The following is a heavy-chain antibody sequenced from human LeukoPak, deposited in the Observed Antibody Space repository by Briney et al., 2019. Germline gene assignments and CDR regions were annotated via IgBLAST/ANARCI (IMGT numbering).Heavy chain of an antibody. D-gene: IGHD2-15*01. V-gene: IGHV3-33*01. CDR3: ARNYLGYCSGGSCQAEYYFDY. J-gene: IGHJ4*02. Sequence: GRSLRLSCAASGFTFSSYGMHWVRQAPGKGLEWVAVIWYDGSNKYYADSVKGRFTISRDNFKNTLYLQMNSLRAEDTAVYYCARNYLGYCSGGSCQAEYYFDYWGQGTLVTVSS. CDR1: GFTFSSYG. CDR2: IWYDGSNK.